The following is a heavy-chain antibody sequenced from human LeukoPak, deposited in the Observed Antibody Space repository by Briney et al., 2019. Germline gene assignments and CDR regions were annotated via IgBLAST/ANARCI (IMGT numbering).Heavy chain of an antibody. V-gene: IGHV3-23*01. Sequence: GGALRLSCAASGFTFSSYAMSWVRQAPGKGLEWVSAISGSGGSTYYADSVKGRFTISRDNSKNTLYLQMNSLRAEDTAVYYCAKDGYYYGSGSYYRPDYWGQGTLVTVSS. D-gene: IGHD3-10*01. J-gene: IGHJ4*02. CDR3: AKDGYYYGSGSYYRPDY. CDR2: ISGSGGST. CDR1: GFTFSSYA.